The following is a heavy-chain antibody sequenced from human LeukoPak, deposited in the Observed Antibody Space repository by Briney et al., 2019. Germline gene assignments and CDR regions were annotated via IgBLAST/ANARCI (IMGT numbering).Heavy chain of an antibody. V-gene: IGHV4-39*01. CDR3: ARQQYCSSTSCYLYDY. J-gene: IGHJ4*02. D-gene: IGHD2-2*01. CDR2: IYCSGST. Sequence: SETLSLTCTVSGGSISSSSYYWGWIRQPPGKGLEWIGSIYCSGSTYYNPSLKSRVTISVDTSKNQFSLKLSSVTAADTAVYYCARQQYCSSTSCYLYDYWGQGTLVTVSS. CDR1: GGSISSSSYY.